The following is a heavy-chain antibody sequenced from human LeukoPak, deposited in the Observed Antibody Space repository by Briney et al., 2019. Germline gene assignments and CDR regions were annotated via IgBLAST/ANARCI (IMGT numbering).Heavy chain of an antibody. CDR3: VRAIVYSAYDYLGY. CDR2: ISSSGTYV. V-gene: IGHV3-21*01. Sequence: GGSLRLSCAASGFTFSSYSMNWVRQAPGKGLEWVSSISSSGTYVYYADSVKGRFTISRDNAKNSLSLQMNSLRAEDTAVYYCVRAIVYSAYDYLGYWGQGSLVTVSS. J-gene: IGHJ4*02. CDR1: GFTFSSYS. D-gene: IGHD5-12*01.